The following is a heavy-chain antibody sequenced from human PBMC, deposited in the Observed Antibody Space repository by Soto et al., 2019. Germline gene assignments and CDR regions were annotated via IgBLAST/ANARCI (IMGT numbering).Heavy chain of an antibody. CDR1: GFSLNTRGVG. CDR2: IYWDDDK. CDR3: VHKGEGDRILDF. Sequence: QITLKESGPTLVKPTQTLTLTCTFSGFSLNTRGVGVGWIRQPPGKALEWLTLIYWDDDKEYSPSLKSRLTITKDTSKNQVVLIMTNMDPVDTATYYCVHKGEGDRILDFWGQGALVTVSS. D-gene: IGHD3-16*01. J-gene: IGHJ4*02. V-gene: IGHV2-5*02.